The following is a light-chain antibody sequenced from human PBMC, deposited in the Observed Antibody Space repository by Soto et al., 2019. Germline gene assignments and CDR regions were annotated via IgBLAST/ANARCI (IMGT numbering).Light chain of an antibody. CDR3: KAYYCSFVV. J-gene: IGLJ2*01. Sequence: NFMLTQPHSVSESPGKTVTISCTRSSGSIANNYMQWYQQRPGSATTTVIFENNQRPSGVPDRFSGSTDGSSNSASLTISGLQTEDEADYYCKAYYCSFVVFCGGTKVTVL. CDR1: SGSIANNY. V-gene: IGLV6-57*04. CDR2: ENN.